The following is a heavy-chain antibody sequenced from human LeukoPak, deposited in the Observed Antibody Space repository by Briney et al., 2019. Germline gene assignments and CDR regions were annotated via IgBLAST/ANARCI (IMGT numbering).Heavy chain of an antibody. V-gene: IGHV5-51*01. CDR3: ARLPVLGYCSSTSCYFRGYFDY. D-gene: IGHD2-2*01. CDR1: GYSFTSYW. Sequence: GESLKISCKGSGYSFTSYWIGWVRQMPGKGLEWMGIIYPGDSDTRYSPSFQGQVTISADKSISTAYLQWSSLKASDTAMYYCARLPVLGYCSSTSCYFRGYFDYWGQGTLVTVSS. J-gene: IGHJ4*02. CDR2: IYPGDSDT.